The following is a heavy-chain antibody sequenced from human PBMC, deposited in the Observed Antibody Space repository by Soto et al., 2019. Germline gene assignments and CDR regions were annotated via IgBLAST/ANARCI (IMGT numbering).Heavy chain of an antibody. V-gene: IGHV4-31*03. CDR3: AREKIRSSTVDP. CDR2: IYYSGST. D-gene: IGHD2-2*01. J-gene: IGHJ5*02. CDR1: GGSISSGGYY. Sequence: SETLSLTCTVSGGSISSGGYYWSWIRQHPGKGLEWIGYIYYSGSTYYNPSLRSRVTISVDTSKNQFSLKLSSVTAADTAVHYCAREKIRSSTVDPWGQGTLVTVSS.